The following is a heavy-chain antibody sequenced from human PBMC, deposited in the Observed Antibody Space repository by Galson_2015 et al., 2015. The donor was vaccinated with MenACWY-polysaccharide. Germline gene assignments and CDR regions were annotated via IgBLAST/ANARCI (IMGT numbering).Heavy chain of an antibody. CDR1: GSRFSNSG. Sequence: SLRLSCAASGSRFSNSGMHWVRRAPGKGLEWVAVIQYDGSNKVYADSVKGRFTISRDNSKNTVFLEMNTLGVEDTAVYYCAREGSRIVFHAFDIWGQGTTVTVSS. J-gene: IGHJ3*02. D-gene: IGHD2-2*01. CDR2: IQYDGSNK. CDR3: AREGSRIVFHAFDI. V-gene: IGHV3-33*01.